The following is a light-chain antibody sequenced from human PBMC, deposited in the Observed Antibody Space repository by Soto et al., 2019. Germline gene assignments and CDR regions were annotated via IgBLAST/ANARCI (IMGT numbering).Light chain of an antibody. CDR1: QSVSSN. Sequence: EIVMTQSPATLSVSPGERATLSCRASQSVSSNLAWYQQKPGQAPRLLIYGASTRATGIPARFSGSGSGTEITLTISSLQSEDFAVYYCQQYNNWPPGYTFGQRTKLEIK. V-gene: IGKV3-15*01. CDR3: QQYNNWPPGYT. J-gene: IGKJ2*01. CDR2: GAS.